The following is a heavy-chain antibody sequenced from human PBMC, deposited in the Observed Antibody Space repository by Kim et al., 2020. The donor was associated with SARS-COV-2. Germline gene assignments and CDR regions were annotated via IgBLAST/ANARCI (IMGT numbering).Heavy chain of an antibody. V-gene: IGHV1-69*13. CDR1: GGTFSSYT. CDR3: ARARREYSGYEFGY. D-gene: IGHD5-12*01. J-gene: IGHJ4*02. CDR2: VTPMFTGA. Sequence: SVKVSCKASGGTFSSYTISWIRQAPGQGLEWMGGVTPMFTGAKYAQKFQGRVTITADEPTSTAYMEVTSLTSEDTAVYYCARARREYSGYEFGYWGQGTLVTVSS.